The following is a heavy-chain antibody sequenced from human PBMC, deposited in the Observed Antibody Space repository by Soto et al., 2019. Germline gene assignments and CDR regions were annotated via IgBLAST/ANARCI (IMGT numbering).Heavy chain of an antibody. J-gene: IGHJ4*02. CDR3: TRGQNYYDSSGYYGD. CDR2: MNPNSCNT. D-gene: IGHD3-22*01. Sequence: QVQLVQSGAEVKKPGASVKVSCKAFGYTFTSYDINWVRQATGQGLEWMGWMNPNSCNTGYAQKFQGRVTMTRSNSVSTAYMELTGLRSEDTAVYYCTRGQNYYDSSGYYGDWGQGTLVTVSS. V-gene: IGHV1-8*01. CDR1: GYTFTSYD.